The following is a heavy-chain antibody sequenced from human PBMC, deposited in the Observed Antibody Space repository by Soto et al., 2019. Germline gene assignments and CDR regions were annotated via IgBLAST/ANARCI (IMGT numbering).Heavy chain of an antibody. CDR2: IYSGGST. V-gene: IGHV3-66*01. CDR3: ATWIQLWLRAYGMDV. CDR1: GFTVSSYY. Sequence: EVQLVESGGGLVQPGGSLRLSCAASGFTVSSYYMSWVRQAPGKGLEWVSVIYSGGSTYYADSVKGRFTISRDNSKNSLYLQMNSLTTADTAVYYSATWIQLWLRAYGMDVWRQGTTVAVSS. J-gene: IGHJ6*02. D-gene: IGHD5-18*01.